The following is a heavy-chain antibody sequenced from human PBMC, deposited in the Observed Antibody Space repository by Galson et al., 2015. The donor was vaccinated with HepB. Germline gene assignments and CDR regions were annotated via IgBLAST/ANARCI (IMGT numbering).Heavy chain of an antibody. Sequence: SLRLSCAASGFTFSSYGMHWVRQAPGKGLEWVAVIWYDGSNKYYADSVKGRFTISRDNSKNTLYLQMNSLRAEDTAVYYCARDGPRDIVVVSWYFDLWGRGTLVTVSS. CDR1: GFTFSSYG. CDR3: ARDGPRDIVVVSWYFDL. CDR2: IWYDGSNK. D-gene: IGHD2-2*01. V-gene: IGHV3-33*01. J-gene: IGHJ2*01.